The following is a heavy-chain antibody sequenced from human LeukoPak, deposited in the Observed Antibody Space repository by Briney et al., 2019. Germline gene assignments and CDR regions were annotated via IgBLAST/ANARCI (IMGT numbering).Heavy chain of an antibody. V-gene: IGHV3-20*04. CDR1: GFTFSSFR. Sequence: GGSLRLSCAASGFTFSSFRMHWVRQAPGKGLVWVSGINWNGGSTGYADSVKGRFTISRDNAKNSLYLQMNSLRAEDTALYYCAKTVTTGYYYYMDVWGKGTTVTVSS. CDR2: INWNGGST. J-gene: IGHJ6*03. D-gene: IGHD4-17*01. CDR3: AKTVTTGYYYYMDV.